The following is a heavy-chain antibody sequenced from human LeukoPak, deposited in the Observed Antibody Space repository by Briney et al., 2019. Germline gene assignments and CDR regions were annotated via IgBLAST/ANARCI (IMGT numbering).Heavy chain of an antibody. J-gene: IGHJ3*02. Sequence: GGSLKLSCAASGFTVSRNYMSWVRQAPGRGLECVSVIYGGGPTYYADSVKGRFTISRDTSKNTLYLQMNSLRAEDTAVYFCARDLGIAGTTHAFDIWGPGTMVTVSS. CDR3: ARDLGIAGTTHAFDI. V-gene: IGHV3-53*01. CDR1: GFTVSRNY. D-gene: IGHD1-14*01. CDR2: IYGGGPT.